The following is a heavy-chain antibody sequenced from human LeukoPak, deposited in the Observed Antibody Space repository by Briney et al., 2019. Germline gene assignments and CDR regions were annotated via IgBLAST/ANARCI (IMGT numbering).Heavy chain of an antibody. V-gene: IGHV4-59*08. Sequence: SETLSLTCTVSGGSISSYYWSWIRQPPGKGLEWIGYIYYSGSTYYNPSLKSRVTISVDTSKNQFSLKLSSVTAADTAVYYCARAQWWELFTFDIWGQGTMVTVSS. CDR3: ARAQWWELFTFDI. J-gene: IGHJ3*02. CDR2: IYYSGST. CDR1: GGSISSYY. D-gene: IGHD1-26*01.